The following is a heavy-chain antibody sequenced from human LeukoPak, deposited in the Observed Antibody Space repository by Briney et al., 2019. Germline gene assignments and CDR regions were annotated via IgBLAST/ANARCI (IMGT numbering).Heavy chain of an antibody. CDR3: ARGGRFLEWSYSLYYMDV. Sequence: SVKVSCKASGGTFSSYAISWVRQAPGQGLEWMGGIIPIFGTANYAQKFQGRVTITADESTSTAYMELSSLRSEDTAVYYCARGGRFLEWSYSLYYMDVWGKGTTVTVSS. V-gene: IGHV1-69*13. CDR1: GGTFSSYA. CDR2: IIPIFGTA. J-gene: IGHJ6*03. D-gene: IGHD3-3*01.